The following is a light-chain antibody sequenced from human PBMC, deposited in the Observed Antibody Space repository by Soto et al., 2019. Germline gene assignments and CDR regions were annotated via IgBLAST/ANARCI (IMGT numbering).Light chain of an antibody. CDR3: QQYSSYWT. V-gene: IGKV1-39*01. J-gene: IGKJ1*01. CDR1: QSISSY. Sequence: DIQMTQSPSSLSASVGDRVTITCRASQSISSYLNWYQQKPGKAPKLLIYAAPSLQSGVPSRFSGSGSGTEFTLTISSLQPDDFATYYCQQYSSYWTFGQGTKVDIK. CDR2: AAP.